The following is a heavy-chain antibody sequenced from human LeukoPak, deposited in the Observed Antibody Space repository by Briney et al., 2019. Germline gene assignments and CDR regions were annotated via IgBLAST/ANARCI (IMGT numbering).Heavy chain of an antibody. CDR2: IYYSGST. CDR1: GGSFSGYY. Sequence: SETLSLTCAVYGGSFSGYYWSWIRQPPGKGLEWIGYIYYSGSTNYNPSLKSRVTISVDTSKNQFSLKLSSVTAADTAVYYCARDLSSLYWGQGTLVTVSS. V-gene: IGHV4-59*01. CDR3: ARDLSSLY. J-gene: IGHJ4*02. D-gene: IGHD3-16*02.